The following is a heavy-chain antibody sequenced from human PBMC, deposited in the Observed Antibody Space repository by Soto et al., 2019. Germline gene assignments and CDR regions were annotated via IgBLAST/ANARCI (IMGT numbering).Heavy chain of an antibody. CDR3: AKDLGCSGYFDY. D-gene: IGHD5-12*01. CDR2: IYHSGST. V-gene: IGHV4-30-2*02. CDR1: GGSISSGGYS. Sequence: PSETLSLTCAVSGGSISSGGYSWSWIRQPPGKGLEWIGYIYHSGSTYNNPSLKSRFTISRDNSKNTLYLQMNSLRAEDTAVYYCAKDLGCSGYFDYWGQGTLVTVSS. J-gene: IGHJ4*02.